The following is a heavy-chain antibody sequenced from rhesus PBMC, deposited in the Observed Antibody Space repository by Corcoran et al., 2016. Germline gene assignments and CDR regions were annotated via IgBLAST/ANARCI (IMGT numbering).Heavy chain of an antibody. CDR1: GFSLSTSGMR. CDR3: ARSRKGAAAPHY. Sequence: QVTLKESGPALVKPTQTLTLTCTFPGFSLSTSGMRVSWIRQPPGKALEWLARIDWDDDNYYSTSLKSRLTISKDTSKNQVVLTMTNMDPVDTATYYCARSRKGAAAPHYWGQGVLVTVSS. V-gene: IGHV2S2*01. CDR2: IDWDDDN. J-gene: IGHJ4*01. D-gene: IGHD6-25*01.